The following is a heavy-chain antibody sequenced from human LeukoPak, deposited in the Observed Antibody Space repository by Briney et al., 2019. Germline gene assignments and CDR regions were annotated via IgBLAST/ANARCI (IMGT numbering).Heavy chain of an antibody. Sequence: GGSLRLSCAASGFTFSSYAMSWVRLAPGKGLEWVSAISGSGGSTYYADSVKGRFTISRDNSKNTLYLQMNSLRAEDTAVYYCAKDLDDAAYYYGMDVWGQGTTVTVSS. V-gene: IGHV3-23*01. CDR2: ISGSGGST. CDR3: AKDLDDAAYYYGMDV. CDR1: GFTFSSYA. D-gene: IGHD1-1*01. J-gene: IGHJ6*02.